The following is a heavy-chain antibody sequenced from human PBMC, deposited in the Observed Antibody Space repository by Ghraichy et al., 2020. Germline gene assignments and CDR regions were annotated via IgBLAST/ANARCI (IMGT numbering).Heavy chain of an antibody. CDR2: MSTDGKTK. J-gene: IGHJ4*02. Sequence: GGSLRLSCAASGFTFSRYGMHWVRQAPGKGLTWVALMSTDGKTKYYEDSVRGRFTISRDDSKNTLFLQMNSLRPEDTAMYYCAKGEDGSPDYWGQGTLVTVPS. D-gene: IGHD1-26*01. CDR3: AKGEDGSPDY. CDR1: GFTFSRYG. V-gene: IGHV3-30*18.